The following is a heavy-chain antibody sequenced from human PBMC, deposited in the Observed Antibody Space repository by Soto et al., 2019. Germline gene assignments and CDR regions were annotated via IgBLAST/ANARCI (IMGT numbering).Heavy chain of an antibody. D-gene: IGHD6-25*01. J-gene: IGHJ4*02. CDR1: GITVSSNY. V-gene: IGHV3-66*01. CDR2: IYVDGST. Sequence: EVQLVESGGGLVQPGGSLRLSYAASGITVSSNYMGWVRQAPGKGLEWVSIIYVDGSTFYADSVKGRFTISRDNSKNTVFLQTNRLRVDDTAVYYCAREGPAAWDYWGQGTLVTVSS. CDR3: AREGPAAWDY.